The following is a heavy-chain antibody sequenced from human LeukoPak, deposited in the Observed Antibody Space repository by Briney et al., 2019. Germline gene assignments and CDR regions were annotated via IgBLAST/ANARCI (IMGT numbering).Heavy chain of an antibody. D-gene: IGHD4-11*01. Sequence: SETLSLTCTVSGGSISSGDYYWSWIRQPPGKGLEWIGYIYYSGSTYYNPSLKSRVTISVDTSKNQFSLKLSSVTAADTAVYYCTRITVTKGPGGFDPWGQGTLVTVSS. CDR3: TRITVTKGPGGFDP. V-gene: IGHV4-30-4*01. CDR2: IYYSGST. J-gene: IGHJ5*02. CDR1: GGSISSGDYY.